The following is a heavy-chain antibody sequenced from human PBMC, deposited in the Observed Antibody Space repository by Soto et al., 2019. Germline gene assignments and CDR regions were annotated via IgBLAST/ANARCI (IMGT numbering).Heavy chain of an antibody. V-gene: IGHV1-18*01. Sequence: QVQLVQSGAEVKKPGASVKVSCKASGYTFTTYSITWMRQAPGQGLEWMGWINAFNGNTNYAQKFQGRVTMTTDTSRRTVNRALRSLRSDDTAVYYCARDWDNSGWGGGRGMDVWGQGTTVIVSS. CDR2: INAFNGNT. D-gene: IGHD6-19*01. CDR1: GYTFTTYS. CDR3: ARDWDNSGWGGGRGMDV. J-gene: IGHJ6*02.